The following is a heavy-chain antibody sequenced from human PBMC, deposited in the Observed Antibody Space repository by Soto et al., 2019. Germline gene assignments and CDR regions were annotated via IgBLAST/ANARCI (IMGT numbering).Heavy chain of an antibody. Sequence: SETLSLTCTVSGGSISSYYWSWIRQPPGKGLEWIGYIYYSGSTNYNPSLKSRVTISVDTSKNQFSLKLSSVTAADTAVYYCARRSRAPNIAIPYYYYMDVWGKGTTVTVSS. CDR2: IYYSGST. CDR3: ARRSRAPNIAIPYYYYMDV. J-gene: IGHJ6*03. V-gene: IGHV4-59*08. CDR1: GGSISSYY. D-gene: IGHD1-26*01.